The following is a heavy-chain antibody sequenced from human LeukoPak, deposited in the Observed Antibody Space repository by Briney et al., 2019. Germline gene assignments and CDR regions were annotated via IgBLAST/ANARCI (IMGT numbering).Heavy chain of an antibody. D-gene: IGHD2/OR15-2a*01. CDR3: AKGPLSHFDY. CDR1: GFTFSSYS. V-gene: IGHV3-48*01. J-gene: IGHJ4*02. Sequence: GGSLRLSCAASGFTFSSYSMNWVRQAPGKGLEWVSYVTITGGTIYNADSVKGRFTISRDNSKNTLYLQMNSLRAEDTAVYYCAKGPLSHFDYWGQGTLVTVSS. CDR2: VTITGGTI.